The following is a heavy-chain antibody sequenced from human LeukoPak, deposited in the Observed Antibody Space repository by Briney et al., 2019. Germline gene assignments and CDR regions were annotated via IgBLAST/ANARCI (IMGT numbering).Heavy chain of an antibody. CDR1: GFTFSSYA. J-gene: IGHJ6*03. CDR3: AKDSYSSSWMYYYYMDV. D-gene: IGHD6-13*01. CDR2: ISGSGGST. Sequence: GGSLRLSCAASGFTFSSYAMSWVRQAPGKGLEWVSAISGSGGSTYYADSVKGRFTISRDNSKNTLYLQMNGLRAEDTAVYYCAKDSYSSSWMYYYYMDVWGKGTTVTVSS. V-gene: IGHV3-23*01.